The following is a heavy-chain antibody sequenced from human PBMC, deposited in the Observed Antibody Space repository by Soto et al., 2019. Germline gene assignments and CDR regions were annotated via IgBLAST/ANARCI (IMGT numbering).Heavy chain of an antibody. Sequence: QVQLQESGPGLVKPSETLSLTCTVSGGSISSYYWSWIRQPPGKGLEWIGYIYYSGSTNYNPSLKSRVTISVDTSKNPFSLKLSSVTAADTAVYYCARSGDGWFDPWGQGTLVTVSS. CDR2: IYYSGST. CDR1: GGSISSYY. V-gene: IGHV4-59*01. CDR3: ARSGDGWFDP. J-gene: IGHJ5*02.